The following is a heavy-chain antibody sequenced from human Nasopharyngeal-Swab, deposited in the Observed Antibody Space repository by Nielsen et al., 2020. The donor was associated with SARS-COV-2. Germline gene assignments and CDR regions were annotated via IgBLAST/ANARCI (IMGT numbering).Heavy chain of an antibody. D-gene: IGHD1-26*01. CDR3: TRGGIVGPPELGMDV. J-gene: IGHJ6*02. V-gene: IGHV3-73*01. CDR2: IRSKANSYAT. CDR1: GLTFSGSA. Sequence: GESLKISCAASGLTFSGSATHWVRQASGKGLEWVGRIRSKANSYATAYAASVKGRFTISRDDPKNTAYLQMNSLKTEDTAVYYCTRGGIVGPPELGMDVWGQGTTVTVSS.